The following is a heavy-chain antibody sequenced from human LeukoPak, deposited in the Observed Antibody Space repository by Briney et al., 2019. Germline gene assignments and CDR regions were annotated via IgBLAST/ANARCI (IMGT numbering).Heavy chain of an antibody. Sequence: GGSLRLSCAASGSTFSSYNMNWVRQAPGKGLEWVSSISSSSSYIYYADSVKGRFTISRDNAKNSLYLQMNSLRAEDTAVYYCARLRGYCSSTSCYVAFDIWGQGTMVTVSS. CDR1: GSTFSSYN. D-gene: IGHD2-2*01. J-gene: IGHJ3*02. V-gene: IGHV3-21*01. CDR2: ISSSSSYI. CDR3: ARLRGYCSSTSCYVAFDI.